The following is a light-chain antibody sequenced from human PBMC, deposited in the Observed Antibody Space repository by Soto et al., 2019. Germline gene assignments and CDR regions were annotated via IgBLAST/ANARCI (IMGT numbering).Light chain of an antibody. CDR1: SSDVGGYNY. CDR2: EVS. J-gene: IGLJ2*01. V-gene: IGLV2-8*01. CDR3: SSYEGRNNPYVL. Sequence: QSALTQPPSASGSPGQSVTISCTGTSSDVGGYNYVSWYQQHPGKAPKLMIYEVSKRPSGVPDRFSGSKSGNTASLTVSGLQAEGGADYYCSSYEGRNNPYVLFGGGPKVTV.